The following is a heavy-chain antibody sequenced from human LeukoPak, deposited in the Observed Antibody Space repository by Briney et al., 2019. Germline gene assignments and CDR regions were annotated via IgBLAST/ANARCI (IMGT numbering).Heavy chain of an antibody. D-gene: IGHD2/OR15-2a*01. CDR2: IWYDGSNK. CDR1: GFTFSSYG. V-gene: IGHV3-33*01. Sequence: GGSLRLSCAAPGFTFSSYGMHWVRQAPGKGLEWVAVIWYDGSNKYYPDSVQGRFTISRDNSKNTLYLQVNSLRAEDTAVYYCARDRSMSGWYIDLWGRGTLVTVSS. J-gene: IGHJ2*01. CDR3: ARDRSMSGWYIDL.